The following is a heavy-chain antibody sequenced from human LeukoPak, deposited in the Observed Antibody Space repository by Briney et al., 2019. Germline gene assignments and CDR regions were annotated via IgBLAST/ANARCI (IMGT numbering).Heavy chain of an antibody. Sequence: GGSLRLSCAASGFTFSSYGMHWVRQAPGKGLEWVAFIRYDGSNKYYADSVKGRFTISRDNSKNTLYLQMNSLRAEDTAVYYCAKDKWLLSAGLDYWGQGTLVTVSS. J-gene: IGHJ4*02. CDR3: AKDKWLLSAGLDY. V-gene: IGHV3-30*02. CDR1: GFTFSSYG. D-gene: IGHD3-3*01. CDR2: IRYDGSNK.